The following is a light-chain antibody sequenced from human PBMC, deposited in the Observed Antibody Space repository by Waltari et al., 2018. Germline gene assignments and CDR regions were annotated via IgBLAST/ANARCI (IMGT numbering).Light chain of an antibody. CDR3: QQNYNLPFT. CDR1: QSISTY. Sequence: DIQMTQSPSSLSASIGDRVTITCRASQSISTYLNWYQQKPGRAPKFLIYGASSLQSGVPSRFSGSGSGTHFTLTISSLQPEDFATYYCQQNYNLPFTFGPVTKLE. CDR2: GAS. V-gene: IGKV1-39*01. J-gene: IGKJ2*01.